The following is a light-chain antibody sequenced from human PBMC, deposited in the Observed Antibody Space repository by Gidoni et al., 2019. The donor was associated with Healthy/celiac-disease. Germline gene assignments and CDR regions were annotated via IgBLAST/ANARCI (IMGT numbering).Light chain of an antibody. CDR3: QVWDSSSDHPV. CDR2: DDS. Sequence: SYVLTQPPPVSVAPGQTARITCGGNNIGSKSVHWHQQKPGQAPVLVVYDDSVRPSGIPERFSGSTSGNTATLTISRVEAGDEADYYCQVWDSSSDHPVFGGGTKLTVL. J-gene: IGLJ2*01. V-gene: IGLV3-21*02. CDR1: NIGSKS.